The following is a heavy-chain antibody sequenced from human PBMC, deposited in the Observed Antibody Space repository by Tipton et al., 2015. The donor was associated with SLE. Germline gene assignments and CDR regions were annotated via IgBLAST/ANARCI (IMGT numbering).Heavy chain of an antibody. CDR1: GGSISSGSYY. V-gene: IGHV4-61*09. CDR2: IYYSGST. D-gene: IGHD3-10*01. J-gene: IGHJ4*02. CDR3: ARVDGSGSYYLLDY. Sequence: TLSLTCTVSGGSISSGSYYWSWIRQPAGKGLEWIGHIYYSGSTYYNPSLKSRVTISVDTSKNQFSLKLSSVTAADTAVYYCARVDGSGSYYLLDYWGQGTLVTVSS.